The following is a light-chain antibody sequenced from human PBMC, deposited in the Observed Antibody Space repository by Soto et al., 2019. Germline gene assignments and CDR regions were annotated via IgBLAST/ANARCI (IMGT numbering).Light chain of an antibody. CDR3: YAYAGSGTVV. CDR1: SNDVGRYNL. Sequence: QSALTQPASVSGSPEQSITISCTGTSNDVGRYNLVSWYQQHPGKAPKVMIYEATKRPSGVSNRFSGSKSGNTASLTISGLQAEDEADYYCYAYAGSGTVVFGGGTKLTVL. J-gene: IGLJ3*02. CDR2: EAT. V-gene: IGLV2-23*01.